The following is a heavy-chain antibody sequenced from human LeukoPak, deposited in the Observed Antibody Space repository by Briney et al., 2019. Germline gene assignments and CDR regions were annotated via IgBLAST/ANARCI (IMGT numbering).Heavy chain of an antibody. D-gene: IGHD6-19*01. CDR3: TREWGSGSTFDY. CDR1: GFTFGDYA. CDR2: IRSKAYGGTT. V-gene: IGHV3-49*03. Sequence: GGSLRLSCTASGFTFGDYARSWFRQAPGKGLEWVGFIRSKAYGGTTEYAASVKGRSTISRDDSKSIAYLQMNSLKTEDTAVYYCTREWGSGSTFDYWGQGTLVTVSS. J-gene: IGHJ4*02.